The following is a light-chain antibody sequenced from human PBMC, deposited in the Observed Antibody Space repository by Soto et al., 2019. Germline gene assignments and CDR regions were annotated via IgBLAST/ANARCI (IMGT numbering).Light chain of an antibody. CDR3: QQYASSPRP. CDR1: QSVRSDY. Sequence: EVVLTQYKSTLSLSPGERATLSCRASQSVRSDYLAWYQQKPGQAPRLHIYGASTRATGIPDRFTGSGSGTDFTLTISRLEPEDFAVYYCQQYASSPRPFGQVT. CDR2: GAS. V-gene: IGKV3-20*01. J-gene: IGKJ1*01.